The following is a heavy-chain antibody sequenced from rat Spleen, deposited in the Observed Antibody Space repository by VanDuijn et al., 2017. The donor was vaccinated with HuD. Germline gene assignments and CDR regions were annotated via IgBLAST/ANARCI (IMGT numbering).Heavy chain of an antibody. J-gene: IGHJ3*01. CDR1: GFTFSDYN. D-gene: IGHD4-1*01. V-gene: IGHV5-7*01. Sequence: EVQLVESGGGLVQPGRSLKLSCAASGFTFSDYNMTWVRQAPGKGLEWVASITNTGGSSYYPDSVKGRFTISRDDSESSVYLQMNNLKEEDTAIYYCAWRTSLGLNWFAYWGQGTLVTVSS. CDR3: AWRTSLGLNWFAY. CDR2: ITNTGGSS.